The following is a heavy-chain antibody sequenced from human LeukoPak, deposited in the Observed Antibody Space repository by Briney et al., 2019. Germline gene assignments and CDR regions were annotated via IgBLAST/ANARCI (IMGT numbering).Heavy chain of an antibody. Sequence: GGSLRLSCAASGFTFTTHGINWVRHAPGKGLVWVSRINSDGSSTSYADSVKGRFTISRDNAKNTLYLQMNSLRAEDTAVYYCARDRYADYWGQGTLVTVSS. CDR3: ARDRYADY. CDR2: INSDGSST. J-gene: IGHJ4*02. V-gene: IGHV3-74*01. CDR1: GFTFTTHG. D-gene: IGHD2-2*01.